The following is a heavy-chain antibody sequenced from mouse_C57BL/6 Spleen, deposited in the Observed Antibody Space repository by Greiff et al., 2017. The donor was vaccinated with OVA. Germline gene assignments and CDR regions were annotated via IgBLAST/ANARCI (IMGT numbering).Heavy chain of an antibody. Sequence: EVQLQQSGPELVKPGASVKMSCKASGYTFTDYNMHWVKQSHGKSLEWIGYINPNNGGNSYNQKFKGKATLTVNKSSSTAYMELRSLTSEDSAVYYCARAPYDPYYAMDYWGQGTSVTVSS. CDR3: ARAPYDPYYAMDY. CDR1: GYTFTDYN. CDR2: INPNNGGN. J-gene: IGHJ4*01. V-gene: IGHV1-22*01. D-gene: IGHD2-3*01.